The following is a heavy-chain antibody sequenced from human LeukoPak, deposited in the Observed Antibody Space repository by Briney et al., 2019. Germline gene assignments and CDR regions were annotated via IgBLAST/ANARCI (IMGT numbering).Heavy chain of an antibody. V-gene: IGHV3-23*01. J-gene: IGHJ4*02. D-gene: IGHD1-26*01. CDR2: ISGSDGST. CDR1: GITFSTYA. CDR3: TRGGYSGSYGDY. Sequence: GGSLRLSCAASGITFSTYAMTWVRQAPGKGLEWVSAISGSDGSTYYADSVKGRFTISRDNAKNMVYLQMNSLTADDTAVYYCTRGGYSGSYGDYWGQGTLVTVSS.